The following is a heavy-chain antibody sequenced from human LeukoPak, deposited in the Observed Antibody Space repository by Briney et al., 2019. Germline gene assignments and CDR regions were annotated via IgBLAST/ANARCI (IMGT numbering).Heavy chain of an antibody. D-gene: IGHD6-13*01. V-gene: IGHV4-59*12. CDR2: IYYSGST. CDR1: GGSFSGYY. J-gene: IGHJ4*02. Sequence: SETLSLTCAVYGGSFSGYYWSWIRQPPGKGLEWIGYIYYSGSTNYNPSLKSRVTISVDTSKNQFSLKLSSVTAADTAVYYCARGSIAAAGTQGIFDYWGQGTLVTVSS. CDR3: ARGSIAAAGTQGIFDY.